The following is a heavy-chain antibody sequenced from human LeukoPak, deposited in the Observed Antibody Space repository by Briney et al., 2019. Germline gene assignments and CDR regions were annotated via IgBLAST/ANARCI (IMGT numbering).Heavy chain of an antibody. D-gene: IGHD6-13*01. CDR1: GFSSYG. V-gene: IGHV3-33*01. Sequence: PGGSLRLSCAASGFSSYGMHWVRQAPGKGLEWVAVIWYGESNKYYADSVKGRFTISRDNSRNTLYLQMNSLRAEDTAVYYCARDGFSSSWYGRALDYWGQGTLVTVSS. J-gene: IGHJ4*02. CDR2: IWYGESNK. CDR3: ARDGFSSSWYGRALDY.